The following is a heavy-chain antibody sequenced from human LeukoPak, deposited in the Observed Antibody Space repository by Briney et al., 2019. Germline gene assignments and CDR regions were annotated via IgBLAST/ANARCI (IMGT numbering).Heavy chain of an antibody. CDR3: AREDRDRDAFDI. CDR2: ISRDGGTA. J-gene: IGHJ3*02. V-gene: IGHV3-64*01. Sequence: GGSLRLSCAASGFAFRRYSIHWVRQAPGKGLEYVSGISRDGGTADYANSVKGRFTISRDNSKNTLYLQMGSLRAEDMAVYYCAREDRDRDAFDIWGQGTMVTVSS. CDR1: GFAFRRYS. D-gene: IGHD5-24*01.